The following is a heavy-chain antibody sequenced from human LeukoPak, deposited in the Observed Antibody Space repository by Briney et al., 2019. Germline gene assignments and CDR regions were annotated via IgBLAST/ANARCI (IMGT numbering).Heavy chain of an antibody. CDR1: GYSFTSYN. J-gene: IGHJ4*02. V-gene: IGHV1-46*01. Sequence: ASVKVSCKTSGYSFTSYNLHWVRQAPGQRLEWMGIIKPSGTDTKYAQKFQGRVFMTTDTSTSTVYMELSSLKSEDTAVYYCARHEGGYDYWGQGTLVTVSS. D-gene: IGHD3-22*01. CDR2: IKPSGTDT. CDR3: ARHEGGYDY.